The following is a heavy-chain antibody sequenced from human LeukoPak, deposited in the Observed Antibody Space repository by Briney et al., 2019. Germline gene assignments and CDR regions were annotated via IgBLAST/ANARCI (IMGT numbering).Heavy chain of an antibody. J-gene: IGHJ4*02. CDR2: IYSSGST. CDR1: GGSISSYY. V-gene: IGHV4-4*07. CDR3: AREAYYYDSSGYRKFDY. D-gene: IGHD3-22*01. Sequence: SETLSLTCTVSGGSISSYYWSWIRQPAGKGLEWIGRIYSSGSTNYNPSLKSRVTMSVDTSKNQFSLRLSSVTAADTAVYYCAREAYYYDSSGYRKFDYWGQGTLVTVSS.